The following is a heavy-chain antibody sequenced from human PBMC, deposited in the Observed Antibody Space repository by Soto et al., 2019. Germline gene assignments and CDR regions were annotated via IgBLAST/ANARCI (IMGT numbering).Heavy chain of an antibody. D-gene: IGHD3-16*01. CDR3: AIGGSINVFSNFGGGKV. J-gene: IGHJ3*01. CDR1: GYSVARYF. CDR2: INPSADTT. V-gene: IGHV1-46*01. Sequence: DSVKVSCKASGYSVARYFMHWVRQAPGQGLEWLGVINPSADTTTYAQKFQGRVTMTWDTSTNTVFMYVSSLRSEDTAIYYCAIGGSINVFSNFGGGKVW.